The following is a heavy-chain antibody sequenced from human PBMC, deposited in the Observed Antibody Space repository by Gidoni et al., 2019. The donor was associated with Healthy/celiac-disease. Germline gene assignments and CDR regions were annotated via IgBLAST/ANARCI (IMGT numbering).Heavy chain of an antibody. V-gene: IGHV4-34*01. CDR1: GGSFSGYY. CDR2: INHSGST. Sequence: QVQLQQWGAGLLKPSETLSLTCAVYGGSFSGYYWSWIRQPPGKGLEWIGEINHSGSTNYNPSLKSRVTISVDTSKNQFSLKLSSVTAADTAVYYCARGGSTPGGSYYRGAFDIWGQGTMVTVSS. J-gene: IGHJ3*02. D-gene: IGHD1-26*01. CDR3: ARGGSTPGGSYYRGAFDI.